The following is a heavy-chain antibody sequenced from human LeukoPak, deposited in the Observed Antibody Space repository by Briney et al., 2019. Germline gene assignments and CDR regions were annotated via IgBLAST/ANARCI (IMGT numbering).Heavy chain of an antibody. CDR3: ARLAAAAAPLDY. J-gene: IGHJ4*02. Sequence: SETLSLTCTVSGYSNSSGYYWGWIRQPPGKGLEWIGSIYHSGSTYYNPSLKSRVTISVDTSKNQFSLKLSSVTAADTAVYYCARLAAAAAPLDYWGQGTLVTVSS. CDR1: GYSNSSGYY. CDR2: IYHSGST. V-gene: IGHV4-38-2*02. D-gene: IGHD6-13*01.